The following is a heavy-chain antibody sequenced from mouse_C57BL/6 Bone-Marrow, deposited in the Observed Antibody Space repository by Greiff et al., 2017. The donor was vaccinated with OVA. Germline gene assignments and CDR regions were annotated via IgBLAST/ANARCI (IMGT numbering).Heavy chain of an antibody. V-gene: IGHV1-26*01. CDR1: GYTFTDYY. CDR3: ARYYYGSSYDFDY. Sequence: LVEPGASVKISCKASGYTFTDYYMNWVKQSHGKSLEWIGDINPNNGGTSYNQKFKGKATLTVDKSSSTAYMELRSLTSEDSAVYYCARYYYGSSYDFDYWGQGTTLTVSS. CDR2: INPNNGGT. J-gene: IGHJ2*01. D-gene: IGHD1-1*01.